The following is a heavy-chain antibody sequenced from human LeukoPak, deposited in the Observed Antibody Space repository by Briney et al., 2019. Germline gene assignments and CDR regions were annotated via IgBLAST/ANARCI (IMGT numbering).Heavy chain of an antibody. CDR2: IYYSGST. Sequence: SETLSLTCTVSGGSISSYYWSWIRQPPGKGLEWIGYIYYSGSTNYNPSLKSRVTISVDTSKNQFSLKLSSVTAADTAVYYCARNAYSGYLSFDYWGQGTLVTVSS. D-gene: IGHD5-12*01. CDR1: GGSISSYY. J-gene: IGHJ4*02. CDR3: ARNAYSGYLSFDY. V-gene: IGHV4-59*08.